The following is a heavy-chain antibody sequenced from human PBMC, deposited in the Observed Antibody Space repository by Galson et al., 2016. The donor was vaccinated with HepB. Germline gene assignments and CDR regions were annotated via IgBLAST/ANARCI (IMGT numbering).Heavy chain of an antibody. CDR3: ARDRGYGDDAFHF. CDR1: GDFISSSSHY. CDR2: IHYSGYT. J-gene: IGHJ3*01. V-gene: IGHV4-39*07. Sequence: SETLSLTCTMSGDFISSSSHYWGWIRQPPGKGLEWIGSIHYSGYTYYNPSLKSRVTISVDTSKNQFSLKVSSVTAADTAFYYCARDRGYGDDAFHFWGHGTKVTVSA. D-gene: IGHD2-21*02.